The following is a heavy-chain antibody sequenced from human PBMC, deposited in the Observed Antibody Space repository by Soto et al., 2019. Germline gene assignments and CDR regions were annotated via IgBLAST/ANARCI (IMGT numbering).Heavy chain of an antibody. CDR2: IKQDGSEQ. CDR1: GFTFSNYW. Sequence: LRLSCAASGFTFSNYWMSWVRQAPGKGLEWVANIKQDGSEQYYVDSVKGRFTISRNNAKNSLYLQMNSLRAEDTAVYYCASLITTLVRGVVKSWFDPWGQGTLVTVSS. V-gene: IGHV3-7*01. D-gene: IGHD3-10*01. J-gene: IGHJ5*02. CDR3: ASLITTLVRGVVKSWFDP.